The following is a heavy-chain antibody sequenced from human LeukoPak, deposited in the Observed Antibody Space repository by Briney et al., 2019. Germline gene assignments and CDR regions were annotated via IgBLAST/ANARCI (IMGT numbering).Heavy chain of an antibody. Sequence: ASVKVSCKASEYPFSRSVIHWVRQAPGQRLEWMGWINAGNGDTEYSQNFQGRVTITRDTSASTAYMELSSLRSEDTSVYYCATISRGIAVDHDAFDVWGQGTMVTVS. CDR3: ATISRGIAVDHDAFDV. D-gene: IGHD6-19*01. CDR2: INAGNGDT. V-gene: IGHV1-3*01. J-gene: IGHJ3*01. CDR1: EYPFSRSV.